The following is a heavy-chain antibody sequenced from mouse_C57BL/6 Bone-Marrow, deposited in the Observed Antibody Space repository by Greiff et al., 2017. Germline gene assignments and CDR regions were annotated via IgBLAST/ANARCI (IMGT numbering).Heavy chain of an antibody. CDR2: IYPGSGST. J-gene: IGHJ2*01. D-gene: IGHD1-2*01. CDR3: ARDYYGPGYYFDY. CDR1: GYTFTSYW. Sequence: QVQLQQPGAELAKPGASVKMSCKASGYTFTSYWITWVKQRPGQGLEWIGDIYPGSGSTNYNEKFKSKATLTVDTSSSTAYMQLSSLTSEDSAVYYCARDYYGPGYYFDYWGQGTTLTVSS. V-gene: IGHV1-55*01.